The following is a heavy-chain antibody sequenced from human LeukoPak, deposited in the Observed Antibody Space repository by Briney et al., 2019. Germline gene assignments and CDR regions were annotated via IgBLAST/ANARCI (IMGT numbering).Heavy chain of an antibody. V-gene: IGHV3-23*01. D-gene: IGHD5-18*01. Sequence: GGSLTLSCAASGFTISYSDMRGVRLAPGKGLGGFSAISAGSETTYYDSSVKGRFTISIDNSKNTLYLQMNSLRAEDTAVYYCGRDGAIQLWPNFDYWGQGTLVTVSS. CDR1: GFTISYSD. CDR3: GRDGAIQLWPNFDY. CDR2: ISAGSETT. J-gene: IGHJ4*02.